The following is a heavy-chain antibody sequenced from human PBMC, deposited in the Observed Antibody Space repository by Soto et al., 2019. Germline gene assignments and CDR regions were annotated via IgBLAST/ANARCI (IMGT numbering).Heavy chain of an antibody. CDR1: GGSISSGDYY. D-gene: IGHD1-7*01. CDR2: IYYSGST. Sequence: SETLSLTCTVSGGSISSGDYYWSWIRQPPGKGLEWIGYIYYSGSTYYNPSLKGRVTISVDTSKNQFSLKLSSVTAADTAVYYCARDFNWNYDYWFDPWGQGTLVTVSS. J-gene: IGHJ5*02. CDR3: ARDFNWNYDYWFDP. V-gene: IGHV4-30-4*01.